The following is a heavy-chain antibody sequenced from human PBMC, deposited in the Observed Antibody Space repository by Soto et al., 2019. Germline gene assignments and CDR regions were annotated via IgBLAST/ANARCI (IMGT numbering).Heavy chain of an antibody. CDR3: ARTNLVGDYPLLYVYGFDI. J-gene: IGHJ3*02. CDR2: MNPNSGNT. V-gene: IGHV1-8*01. CDR1: GYPFTSYD. Sequence: ASVKVSCKASGYPFTSYDINWVQKATGQGLEWMGWMNPNSGNTGYAQKFQGRVTMTRNTSISTAYMDLSSLRSEDTAVYYCARTNLVGDYPLLYVYGFDIWGQGTTVTVSS. D-gene: IGHD4-17*01.